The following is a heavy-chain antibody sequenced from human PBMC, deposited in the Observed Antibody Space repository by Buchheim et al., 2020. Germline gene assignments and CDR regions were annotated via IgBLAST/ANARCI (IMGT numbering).Heavy chain of an antibody. Sequence: QVQLQQWGAGLLKPSETLSLTCAVYGGSFSGYYWSWIRQPPGKGLEWIGEINHSGSTNYNPSLKSRVTISVDTSKNQFSLKLSSVTAADTAVYYCARGSSIAVAGIRYGTPWGFDYWGQGTL. CDR3: ARGSSIAVAGIRYGTPWGFDY. V-gene: IGHV4-34*01. D-gene: IGHD6-19*01. J-gene: IGHJ4*02. CDR1: GGSFSGYY. CDR2: INHSGST.